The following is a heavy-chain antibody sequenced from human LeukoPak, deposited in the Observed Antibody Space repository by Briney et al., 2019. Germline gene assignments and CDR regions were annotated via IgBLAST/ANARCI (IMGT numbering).Heavy chain of an antibody. CDR1: GFTLSHYW. V-gene: IGHV3-7*01. CDR3: ARVLRSYWYFDL. D-gene: IGHD3-16*01. Sequence: QPGESLRLSCAASGFTLSHYWMTWVRQAPGKGLEWVANIKQDGSEQYYVDSVKGRFTISRDNAKNSLYLQMNSLRAEDMAVYYCARVLRSYWYFDLWGRGTLVTVSS. J-gene: IGHJ2*01. CDR2: IKQDGSEQ.